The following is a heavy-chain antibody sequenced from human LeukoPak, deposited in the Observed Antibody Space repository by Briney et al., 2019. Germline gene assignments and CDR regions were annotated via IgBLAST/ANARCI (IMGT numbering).Heavy chain of an antibody. CDR3: ARGRGSSWYYFDY. V-gene: IGHV4-59*12. Sequence: AETLSLTCTVSGGSISSYDWSWVRQPPGKGLEWMGYIYYTGSTDYNPSLKGRVTMSVDTSKNQFSLNLSSVTAADTAVYYCARGRGSSWYYFDYWGQGTLVTVSS. D-gene: IGHD6-13*01. CDR1: GGSISSYD. J-gene: IGHJ4*02. CDR2: IYYTGST.